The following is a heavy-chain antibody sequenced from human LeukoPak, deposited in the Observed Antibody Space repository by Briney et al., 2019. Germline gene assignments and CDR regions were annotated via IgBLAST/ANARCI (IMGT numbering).Heavy chain of an antibody. Sequence: SQTLSLTCAVSGVSISSGGYSWRWIRQPPGKGLEWIVYIYHSGSTYYNPSLKSRVTISVDRSKNQFSLKLSSVTAADTAVYYCAREIGSGYDAFDIWGQGTMVTVSS. CDR3: AREIGSGYDAFDI. CDR2: IYHSGST. V-gene: IGHV4-30-2*01. D-gene: IGHD3-3*01. CDR1: GVSISSGGYS. J-gene: IGHJ3*02.